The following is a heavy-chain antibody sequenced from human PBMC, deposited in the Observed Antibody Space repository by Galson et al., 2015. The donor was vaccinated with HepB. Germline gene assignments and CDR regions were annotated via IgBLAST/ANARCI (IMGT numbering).Heavy chain of an antibody. V-gene: IGHV1-69*13. J-gene: IGHJ6*02. Sequence: SVKVSCKASGGPFSGYPISWVRQAPGQGLEWMGAITPIFGTANYAQKFQGRVTITADESTRTAYVELSSLRSEDTAVYYCARKGSGYEDLNIYYYYGMDVWGQGTTVTVSS. CDR2: ITPIFGTA. CDR3: ARKGSGYEDLNIYYYYGMDV. CDR1: GGPFSGYP. D-gene: IGHD5-12*01.